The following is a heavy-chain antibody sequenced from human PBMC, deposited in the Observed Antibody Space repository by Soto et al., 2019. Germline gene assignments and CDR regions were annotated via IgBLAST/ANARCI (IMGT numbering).Heavy chain of an antibody. CDR1: SGSISSYY. CDR2: ISYSGNT. V-gene: IGHV4-59*01. D-gene: IGHD3-3*02. J-gene: IGHJ4*02. CDR3: ARMERSKEGLAVYYYDY. Sequence: SETLSLTCTVSSGSISSYYWSWIRQPPGKGLERIGYISYSGNTNYNPSLKSRVTLSADTSKNQLSLNLTSATAADTAVYYCARMERSKEGLAVYYYDYWGQGTLVTVSS.